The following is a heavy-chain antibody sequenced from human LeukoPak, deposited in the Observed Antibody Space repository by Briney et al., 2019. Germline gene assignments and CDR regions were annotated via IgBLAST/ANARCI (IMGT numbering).Heavy chain of an antibody. V-gene: IGHV3-9*01. CDR3: VKDSGRNYYYGMDV. Sequence: SSGDYYWSWIRQPPGKGLEWVSGISWNSGNIAYADSVKGRFTFSRDTAKNSLYLQMNSLRAEDTALYYCVKDSGRNYYYGMDVWGQGTTVTVSS. J-gene: IGHJ6*02. CDR2: ISWNSGNI. CDR1: SSGDYY.